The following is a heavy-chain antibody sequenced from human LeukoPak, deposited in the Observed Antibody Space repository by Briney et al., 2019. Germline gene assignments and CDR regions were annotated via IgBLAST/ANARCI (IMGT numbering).Heavy chain of an antibody. Sequence: PSETLSLTCAVSGGCISSSNWWSWIRQPPGKGLEWIGEINHSGSTNYHPSLKSRVTISVDTSNNQFSLKLSSVTAADTAVYYCARGGSWVWFDPWDQGTLVTVSS. J-gene: IGHJ5*02. CDR1: GGCISSSNW. CDR2: INHSGST. V-gene: IGHV4-4*02. CDR3: ARGGSWVWFDP. D-gene: IGHD6-13*01.